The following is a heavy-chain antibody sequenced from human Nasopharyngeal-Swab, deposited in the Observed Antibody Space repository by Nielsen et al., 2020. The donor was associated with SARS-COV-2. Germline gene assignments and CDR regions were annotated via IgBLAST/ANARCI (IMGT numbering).Heavy chain of an antibody. CDR1: GFIFRSYA. CDR2: ISYDESNK. CDR3: ARAGGGYSYADY. J-gene: IGHJ4*02. V-gene: IGHV3-30-3*01. Sequence: GESLKISCAASGFIFRSYAMHWVRQAPGKGLEWVAVISYDESNKYYADSVKGRFTISRDNSKNTLYLQMNSLRAEDTAVYYCARAGGGYSYADYWGQGTLVTVSS. D-gene: IGHD5-18*01.